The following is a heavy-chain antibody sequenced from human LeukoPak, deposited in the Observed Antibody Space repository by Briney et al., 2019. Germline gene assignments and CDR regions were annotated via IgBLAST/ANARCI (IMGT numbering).Heavy chain of an antibody. V-gene: IGHV3-53*01. CDR1: GFPLSSNY. Sequence: GGSPRLSCAVSGFPLSSNYMSWGRQGPGKGLEWVSCIYSGGSTYYADSVKGRFTISSDNSKNTLYLQMNSLSPEHTAVYYCARALYRGYYFDYWSEGTLVTVS. CDR3: ARALYRGYYFDY. D-gene: IGHD3-16*01. CDR2: IYSGGST. J-gene: IGHJ4*02.